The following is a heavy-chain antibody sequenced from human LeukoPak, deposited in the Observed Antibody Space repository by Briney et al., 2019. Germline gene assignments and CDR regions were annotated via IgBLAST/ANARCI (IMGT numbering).Heavy chain of an antibody. CDR2: INPSGGST. Sequence: ASVKVSCKASGYTFTSYYMHWVRQAPGQGLEWMGIINPSGGSTSYAQKFQGRVTMTRDMSTSTVYMELSSLRSEDTAVYYCAREGAARPDFDYWGQGTLVTVSS. CDR1: GYTFTSYY. CDR3: AREGAARPDFDY. J-gene: IGHJ4*02. D-gene: IGHD6-6*01. V-gene: IGHV1-46*01.